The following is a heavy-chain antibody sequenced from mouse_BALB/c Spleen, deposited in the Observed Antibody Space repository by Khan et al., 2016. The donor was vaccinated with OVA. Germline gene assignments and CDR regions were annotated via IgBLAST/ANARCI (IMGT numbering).Heavy chain of an antibody. D-gene: IGHD2-10*01. Sequence: QVQLKASGPGLVAPSQSLSITCTISGFSLTSYGIHWVRQPPGTGLEWLVVIWSDGSTTYNSTLKSRLSITKDNSKSQVFLKMNSLQTDDTAMYYCARQPYYHYDVMDYWGQGTSVTVSS. J-gene: IGHJ4*01. CDR1: GFSLTSYG. CDR2: IWSDGST. V-gene: IGHV2-6-1*01. CDR3: ARQPYYHYDVMDY.